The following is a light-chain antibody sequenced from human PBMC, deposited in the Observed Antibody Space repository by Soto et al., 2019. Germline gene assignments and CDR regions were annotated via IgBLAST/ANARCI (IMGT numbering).Light chain of an antibody. CDR2: DVS. CDR1: ISDVGGYNF. Sequence: QSVLTQPRSVSGSPGQSVTISCTGTISDVGGYNFVSCYQQHPGKVPKLMIYDVSIRPSGVPDRFSGSESGKTASLTISGLQAEDEADYYCCSYVGSDSSFVFRSRTKVTVL. V-gene: IGLV2-11*01. J-gene: IGLJ1*01. CDR3: CSYVGSDSSFV.